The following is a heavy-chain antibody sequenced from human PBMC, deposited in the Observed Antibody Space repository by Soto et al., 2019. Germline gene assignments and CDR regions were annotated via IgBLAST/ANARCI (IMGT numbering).Heavy chain of an antibody. V-gene: IGHV4-30-4*01. CDR2: IYYSGST. Sequence: SETLSLTCTVSGGSISSGDYYWSWIRQPPGKGLEWIGYIYYSGSTYYNPSLKSRVTISVDTSKNQFSLKLSSVTAADTAVYYCARVLRYSGSYYTYYFDYWGQGTLVTVSS. J-gene: IGHJ4*02. CDR1: GGSISSGDYY. CDR3: ARVLRYSGSYYTYYFDY. D-gene: IGHD1-26*01.